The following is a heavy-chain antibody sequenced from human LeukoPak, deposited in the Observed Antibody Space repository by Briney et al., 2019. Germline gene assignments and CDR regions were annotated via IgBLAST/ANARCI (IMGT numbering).Heavy chain of an antibody. J-gene: IGHJ4*02. D-gene: IGHD3-22*01. Sequence: GASVKVSCKASGYTFTSYGTSWVRQAPGQGLEWMGWISTYNGNANYAQKLQGRVTMTTDTSTSTAYMELRSLRSADTAVYYCARDWGSSGYLDYWGQGTLVTVSS. CDR3: ARDWGSSGYLDY. CDR2: ISTYNGNA. CDR1: GYTFTSYG. V-gene: IGHV1-18*01.